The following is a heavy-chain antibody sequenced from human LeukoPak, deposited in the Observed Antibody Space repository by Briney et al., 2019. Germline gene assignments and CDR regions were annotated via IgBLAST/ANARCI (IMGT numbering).Heavy chain of an antibody. D-gene: IGHD3/OR15-3a*01. Sequence: GGSLRLSCAASGFTVSSNYMSWVRQAPGKGLEWVSSITSGSSYIYYADSVKGRFTISRDNAKNSLYLQMNSLRAEDTAVYYCARQTGSGLFILPGGQGTLVTVSS. J-gene: IGHJ4*02. CDR3: ARQTGSGLFILP. CDR1: GFTVSSNY. CDR2: ITSGSSYI. V-gene: IGHV3-21*01.